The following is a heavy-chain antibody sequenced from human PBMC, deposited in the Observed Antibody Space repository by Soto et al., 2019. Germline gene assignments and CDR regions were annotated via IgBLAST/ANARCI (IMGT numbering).Heavy chain of an antibody. Sequence: LKISCAASGFTFSSYSMNWVRQAPVKGLEWVSSISSSSSYIYYADSVKGRFTISRDNAKNSLYLQMNSLRAEDTAVYYCARGGDDIVVVPAVGYYYYGMDVWGQGTTVTVSS. CDR2: ISSSSSYI. CDR3: ARGGDDIVVVPAVGYYYYGMDV. J-gene: IGHJ6*02. CDR1: GFTFSSYS. D-gene: IGHD2-2*01. V-gene: IGHV3-21*01.